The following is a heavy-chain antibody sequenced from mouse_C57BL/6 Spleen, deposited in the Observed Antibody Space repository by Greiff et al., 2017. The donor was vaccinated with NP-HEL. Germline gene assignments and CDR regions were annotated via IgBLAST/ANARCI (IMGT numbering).Heavy chain of an antibody. CDR1: GYTFTSYW. D-gene: IGHD1-1*01. CDR2: IHPSDSDT. J-gene: IGHJ4*01. Sequence: QVQLKQPGAELVKPGASVKVSCKASGYTFTSYWMHWVKQRPGQGLEWIGRIHPSDSDTNYNQKFKGKATLTVDKSSSTAYMQLSSLTSEDSAVYYCAIHHVGLRDYAMDYWGQGTSVTVSS. CDR3: AIHHVGLRDYAMDY. V-gene: IGHV1-74*01.